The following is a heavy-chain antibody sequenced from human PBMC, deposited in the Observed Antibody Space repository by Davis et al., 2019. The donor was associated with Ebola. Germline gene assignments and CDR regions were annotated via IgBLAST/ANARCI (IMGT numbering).Heavy chain of an antibody. D-gene: IGHD5-18*01. Sequence: GESLKISCAASGFSVSDYYMSWIRQAPGKGLEWVSYISSSSSYTNYADSVKGRFTISRDNAKNSLYLQMNSLRAEDTAVYYCAGLLGTGYSYGYHVDYWGQGTLVTVSS. CDR2: ISSSSSYT. CDR1: GFSVSDYY. V-gene: IGHV3-11*06. CDR3: AGLLGTGYSYGYHVDY. J-gene: IGHJ4*02.